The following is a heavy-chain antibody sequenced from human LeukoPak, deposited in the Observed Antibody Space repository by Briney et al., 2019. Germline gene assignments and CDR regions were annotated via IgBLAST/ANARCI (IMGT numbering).Heavy chain of an antibody. J-gene: IGHJ4*02. CDR1: GYTFTGYY. CDR3: ARGPRPELGYYYDSSGRPYYFDY. V-gene: IGHV1-2*02. CDR2: INPNSGGT. D-gene: IGHD3-22*01. Sequence: ASVKVSCKASGYTFTGYYMHWVRQAPGQGLEWMGWINPNSGGTNYAQKFQGRVTMTRDTSISTAYMELSRLRSDDTAVYYCARGPRPELGYYYDSSGRPYYFDYWGQGTLVTVSS.